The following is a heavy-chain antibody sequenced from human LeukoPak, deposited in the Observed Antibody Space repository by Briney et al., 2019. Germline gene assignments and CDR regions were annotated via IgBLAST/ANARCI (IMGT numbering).Heavy chain of an antibody. CDR3: TRAPPQRRGYDS. Sequence: SGTLSLTCTVSGVSITSENWWTWVRPPPGKGLEWIGEIHHSGTTKYNPSLESRVSVSADKSKSQFSLNLRSMTAADTAVYFCTRAPPQRRGYDSWGQGTLVTVSS. V-gene: IGHV4-4*02. CDR2: IHHSGTT. J-gene: IGHJ4*02. CDR1: GVSITSENW. D-gene: IGHD2-15*01.